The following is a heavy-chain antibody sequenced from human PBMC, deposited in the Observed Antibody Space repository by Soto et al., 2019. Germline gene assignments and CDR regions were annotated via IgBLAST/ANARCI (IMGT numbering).Heavy chain of an antibody. CDR1: GGSISSYY. CDR2: IYYSGST. V-gene: IGHV4-59*01. J-gene: IGHJ4*02. CDR3: ERGGKVTKELDYFDY. D-gene: IGHD1-7*01. Sequence: SETLSLTCTVSGGSISSYYWSWIRQPPGKGLEWIGYIYYSGSTNYNPSLKSRVTISVDTSKNQFSLKLSSVTAADTAVYYCERGGKVTKELDYFDYWGQGTLVTVSS.